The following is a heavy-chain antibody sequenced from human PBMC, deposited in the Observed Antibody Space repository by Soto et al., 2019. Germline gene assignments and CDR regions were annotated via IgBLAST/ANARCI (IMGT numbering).Heavy chain of an antibody. V-gene: IGHV3-11*01. CDR3: ARDGGAWILFYYGMDV. D-gene: IGHD3-16*01. J-gene: IGHJ6*02. CDR2: ISSSGSTI. Sequence: GGSLRLSCAASGFTFSDYYMSWIRQAPGKGLEWVSYISSSGSTIYYADSVKGRFTISRDDAKNSLYLQMNSLRAEDTAVYYCARDGGAWILFYYGMDVSGQGTTVTVSS. CDR1: GFTFSDYY.